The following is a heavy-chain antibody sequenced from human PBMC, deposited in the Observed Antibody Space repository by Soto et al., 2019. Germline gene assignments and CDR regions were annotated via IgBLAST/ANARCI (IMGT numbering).Heavy chain of an antibody. CDR2: ISDSSSHT. J-gene: IGHJ4*02. CDR3: VRDSPHAHFDF. CDR1: GFNFGGFA. D-gene: IGHD2-2*01. V-gene: IGHV3-21*02. Sequence: EVQLVESGGGLVKAGESLSLSCAASGFNFGGFAMNWVRQAPGKGLEWISSISDSSSHTYDADSVRGRFTISRNNADNSVYLQMNSLRAEDTAVYYCVRDSPHAHFDFWGQGTLVTVSS.